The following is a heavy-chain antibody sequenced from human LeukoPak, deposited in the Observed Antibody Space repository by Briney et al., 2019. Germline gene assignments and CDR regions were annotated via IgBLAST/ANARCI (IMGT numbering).Heavy chain of an antibody. CDR3: ARETSAVAGIPWFDP. J-gene: IGHJ5*02. D-gene: IGHD6-19*01. V-gene: IGHV5-51*01. CDR1: GYDFSTYW. Sequence: GESLKISCKGSGYDFSTYWIGWVRQTPGKGLEWMGIIYPGDSDTRYSPSFQGQVTISADKSISTAYLQWSSLKASDTAMYYCARETSAVAGIPWFDPWGQGTLVTVSS. CDR2: IYPGDSDT.